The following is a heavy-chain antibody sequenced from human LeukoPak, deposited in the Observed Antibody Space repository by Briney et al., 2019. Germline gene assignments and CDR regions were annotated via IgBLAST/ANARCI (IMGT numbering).Heavy chain of an antibody. V-gene: IGHV4-59*08. J-gene: IGHJ4*02. CDR3: ARHLERGSNSYFDF. Sequence: PSETLSLTCTVSGGSISSYCWSWIRQSPGKGLEWIGYVYFSESTNYNPSLKSRVTISVDSSKNQFSLKLSSVTAADTAVYYCARHLERGSNSYFDFWGQGTLVTVSS. CDR2: VYFSEST. D-gene: IGHD1-26*01. CDR1: GGSISSYC.